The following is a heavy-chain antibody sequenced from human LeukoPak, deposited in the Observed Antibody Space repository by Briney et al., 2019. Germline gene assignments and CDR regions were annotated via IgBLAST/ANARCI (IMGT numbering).Heavy chain of an antibody. D-gene: IGHD1-1*01. J-gene: IGHJ4*02. CDR1: GGSFSGYY. CDR3: ARSGREATEIDY. Sequence: LSLTCAVYGGSFSGYYWSWVRQAPGKGLEWLSYINGRGTYIDYAESLKGRITISRDNAQNSLYLQMNSLRVEDTAVYYCARSGREATEIDYWGRGTLVTVSS. V-gene: IGHV3-11*06. CDR2: INGRGTYI.